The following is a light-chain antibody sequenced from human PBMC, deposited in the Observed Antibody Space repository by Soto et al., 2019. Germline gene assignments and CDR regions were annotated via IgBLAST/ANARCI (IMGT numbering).Light chain of an antibody. CDR1: SSNLGSGF. CDR2: DDN. V-gene: IGLV1-51*01. Sequence: QSALTQPPSVSGAPGQRVTISCTGSSSNLGSGFDVQWYQQLPGTAPKLLIYDDNKRPSGIPDRFSGSKSGTSATLGITGFQTGDEADYYCGSWDSSLSAYVFGTGTKVTV. J-gene: IGLJ1*01. CDR3: GSWDSSLSAYV.